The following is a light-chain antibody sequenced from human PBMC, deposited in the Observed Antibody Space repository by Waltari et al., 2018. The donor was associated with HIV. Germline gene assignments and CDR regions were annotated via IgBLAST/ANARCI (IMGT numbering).Light chain of an antibody. CDR2: EVS. J-gene: IGLJ1*01. CDR1: TSDVGGYNY. CDR3: SSYSSTSTPYV. V-gene: IGLV2-14*01. Sequence: QSALTQPASVSGSPGQSITISCTGTTSDVGGYNYVPWYQQHPGKAPKLIIYEVSNRPSGVSNRFSGSKSGNTASLTISGLQPEDETDYYCSSYSSTSTPYVFGTGTKVTVL.